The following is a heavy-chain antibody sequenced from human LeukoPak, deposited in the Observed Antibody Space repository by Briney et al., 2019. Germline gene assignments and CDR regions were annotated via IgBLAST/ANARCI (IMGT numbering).Heavy chain of an antibody. Sequence: GGSLRLSCAVSGFTFDDYGMHWVRQAPGKGLEWVSSISWNSGTKVYADSVKGRFTISRDNAKNSLYLQMNSLRAEDTALYYCAKGLDGSSYSFVDYWGQGTLVTVSS. CDR2: ISWNSGTK. D-gene: IGHD5-18*01. CDR3: AKGLDGSSYSFVDY. CDR1: GFTFDDYG. V-gene: IGHV3-9*01. J-gene: IGHJ4*02.